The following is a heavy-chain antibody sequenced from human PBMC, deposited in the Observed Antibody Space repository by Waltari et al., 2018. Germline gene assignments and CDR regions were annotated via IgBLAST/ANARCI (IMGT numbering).Heavy chain of an antibody. D-gene: IGHD3-3*02. J-gene: IGHJ4*02. Sequence: EVQLVESGGTLVQPGGSLRLSCAASGFTFSSYEMSWVRQAPGKGAEVRSYNRRGGGTKIHSGSVKGRFTISRDNGENSGYLQMTSLTVEDTALYYCARLASISGSGRAHFFDSWGQGTLVTVSS. CDR1: GFTFSSYE. V-gene: IGHV3-48*03. CDR2: NRRGGGTK. CDR3: ARLASISGSGRAHFFDS.